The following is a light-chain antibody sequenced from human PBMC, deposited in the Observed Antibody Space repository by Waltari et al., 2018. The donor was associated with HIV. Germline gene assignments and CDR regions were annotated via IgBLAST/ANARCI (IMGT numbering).Light chain of an antibody. V-gene: IGLV2-14*03. CDR1: SSDVGGYNY. CDR3: SSYTSSSHYA. J-gene: IGLJ1*01. Sequence: QSALTQPASVSGSPGQSITISCTGTSSDVGGYNYVSWYQQHPGKAPKLMIYDVSNRPSGVSNRFSGSKSGNTASLTISGLQAEDEADYYCSSYTSSSHYAFGTGTKVTVL. CDR2: DVS.